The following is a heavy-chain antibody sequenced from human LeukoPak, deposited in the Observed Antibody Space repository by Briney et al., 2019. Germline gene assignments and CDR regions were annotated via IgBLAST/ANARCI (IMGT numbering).Heavy chain of an antibody. D-gene: IGHD4-23*01. CDR1: GGSISSYY. CDR2: IYTSGST. V-gene: IGHV4-4*07. Sequence: PSETLSLTCTVSGGSISSYYWSWIRQPAGKGLEWIGRIYTSGSTNYNPSLKSRVTMSVDTSKNQFPLKLSSVTAADTAVYYCASGSHSLNFDYWGQGTLVTVSS. CDR3: ASGSHSLNFDY. J-gene: IGHJ4*02.